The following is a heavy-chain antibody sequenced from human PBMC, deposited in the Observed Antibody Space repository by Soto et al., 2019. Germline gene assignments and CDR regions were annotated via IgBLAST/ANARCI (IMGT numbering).Heavy chain of an antibody. CDR1: GVSIGSHF. V-gene: IGHV4-59*11. Sequence: SETLSLTCSVSGVSIGSHFLSWIRQAPGKGPELVGYIYHTVNTNYNPALKSRVTISMDTSENQLSLQLSSVTAADTAVYYCARLQYTVVTALDIWGQGTMVIV. CDR3: ARLQYTVVTALDI. D-gene: IGHD2-15*01. J-gene: IGHJ3*02. CDR2: IYHTVNT.